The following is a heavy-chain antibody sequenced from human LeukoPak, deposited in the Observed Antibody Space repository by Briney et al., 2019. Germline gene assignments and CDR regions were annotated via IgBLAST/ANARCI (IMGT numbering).Heavy chain of an antibody. V-gene: IGHV3-21*01. D-gene: IGHD3-9*01. CDR3: ASSYDILTGYLYYYGMDV. Sequence: GGSLRLSCAASGFTFSSYSMNWVRQAPGKGLEWVSSISSSSYIYYADSVKGRFTISRDNAKNSLYLQMNSLRAEDTAVYYCASSYDILTGYLYYYGMDVWGKGTTVTVSS. J-gene: IGHJ6*04. CDR1: GFTFSSYS. CDR2: ISSSSYI.